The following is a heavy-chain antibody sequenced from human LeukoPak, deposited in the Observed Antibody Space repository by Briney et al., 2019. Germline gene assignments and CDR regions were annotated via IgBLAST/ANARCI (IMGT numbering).Heavy chain of an antibody. CDR1: GGTFSSYA. CDR2: INPSGGST. D-gene: IGHD3-22*01. J-gene: IGHJ4*02. V-gene: IGHV1-46*01. CDR3: ARDYYDSSGFLDY. Sequence: WASVKVSCKASGGTFSSYAISWVRQAPGQGLEWMGIINPSGGSTSYAQKFQGRVTMTRDTSTSTVYMELSGLRSEDTAVYYCARDYYDSSGFLDYWGQGTLVTVSS.